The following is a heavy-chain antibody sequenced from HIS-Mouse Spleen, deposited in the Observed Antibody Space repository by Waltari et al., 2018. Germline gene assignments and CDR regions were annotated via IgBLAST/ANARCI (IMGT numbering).Heavy chain of an antibody. Sequence: QMPGKGLEWMGIIYPGDSDTRYSPSFQGQVTISADKSISTAYLQWSSLKASDTAMYYCARLGEDSSGYFDYWGQGTLVTVSS. V-gene: IGHV5-51*01. CDR3: ARLGEDSSGYFDY. CDR2: IYPGDSDT. D-gene: IGHD3-22*01. J-gene: IGHJ4*02.